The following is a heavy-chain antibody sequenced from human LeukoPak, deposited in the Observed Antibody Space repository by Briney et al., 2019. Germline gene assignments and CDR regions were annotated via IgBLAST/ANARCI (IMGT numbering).Heavy chain of an antibody. V-gene: IGHV3-7*01. J-gene: IGHJ4*02. CDR2: INQDGSEK. CDR1: GFTFSSYW. Sequence: TGGSLRLSCAGSGFTFSSYWMSWVRQAPGKGLEWVANINQDGSEKYYVGSVKGRFTISRDSAKDSLYLQMKSLRDEDTAVYYCAVGDSFDYWGQGTLVTVSS. CDR3: AVGDSFDY.